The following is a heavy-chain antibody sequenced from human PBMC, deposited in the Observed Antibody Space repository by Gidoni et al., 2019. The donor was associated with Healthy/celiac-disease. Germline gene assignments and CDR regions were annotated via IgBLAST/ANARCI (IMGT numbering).Heavy chain of an antibody. Sequence: EVQLVESGGGLVQPGGSLRLSCAASGFTLSSYSMNWVRQAPGKGLEWVSYISSSSSTIYYADSVKCRFTISRDNAKNSLYLQMNSLRDEDTAVYYCARDRIGCSSTSCYGDDAFDIWGQGTMVTVSS. D-gene: IGHD2-2*01. V-gene: IGHV3-48*02. CDR3: ARDRIGCSSTSCYGDDAFDI. CDR1: GFTLSSYS. J-gene: IGHJ3*02. CDR2: ISSSSSTI.